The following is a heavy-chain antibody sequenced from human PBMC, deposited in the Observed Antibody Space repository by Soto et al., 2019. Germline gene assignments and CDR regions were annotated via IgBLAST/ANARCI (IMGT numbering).Heavy chain of an antibody. CDR1: GLSLSTSGVG. D-gene: IGHD5-12*01. CDR2: IYWDVDK. CDR3: AHVYGGYDNFDY. J-gene: IGHJ4*02. V-gene: IGHV2-5*02. Sequence: QITLKESGPTLVKPTQTLTLTCTFSGLSLSTSGVGVGWIRQPPGKALEWLALIYWDVDKGYSPSLKSRLTITKDTSKNQVVLTMTNMDPVDTATYYCAHVYGGYDNFDYWGQGTLVTVSS.